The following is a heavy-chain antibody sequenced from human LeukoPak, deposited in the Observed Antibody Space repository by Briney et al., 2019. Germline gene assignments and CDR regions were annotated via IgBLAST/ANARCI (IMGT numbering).Heavy chain of an antibody. V-gene: IGHV1-69*05. J-gene: IGHJ6*03. CDR2: IIPIFGTA. CDR1: GGTFSSYA. Sequence: GASVKVSCKASGGTFSSYAISWVRQAPGQGLEWMGGIIPIFGTANYAQKFHGRVTITTDESTSTAYMELSSLRSEDTAVYYCARGTYGGNAADYYYYYMDVWGKGTTVTVSS. D-gene: IGHD4-23*01. CDR3: ARGTYGGNAADYYYYYMDV.